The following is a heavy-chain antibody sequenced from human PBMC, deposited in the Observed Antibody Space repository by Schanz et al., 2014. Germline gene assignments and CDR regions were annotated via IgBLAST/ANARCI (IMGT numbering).Heavy chain of an antibody. Sequence: EVQLLESGGGLVQPGGSLRLSCAASGFTFSNYAMNWVRQAPGKGLEWVSGISGSGGNTFYADSVKGRFTISRDNSKTTLYLQMNGVRVEDTAVYYCAKSDIGDFDYWGQGTLVTVSS. V-gene: IGHV3-23*01. CDR3: AKSDIGDFDY. CDR1: GFTFSNYA. J-gene: IGHJ4*02. D-gene: IGHD2-15*01. CDR2: ISGSGGNT.